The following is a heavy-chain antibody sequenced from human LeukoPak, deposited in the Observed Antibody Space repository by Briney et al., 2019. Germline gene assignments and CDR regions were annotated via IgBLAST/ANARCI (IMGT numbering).Heavy chain of an antibody. CDR1: GGSISSYY. CDR2: IYTSGST. J-gene: IGHJ4*02. V-gene: IGHV4-4*09. CDR3: ASGGGDGYNCDY. D-gene: IGHD5-24*01. Sequence: SETLSLTCTVSGGSISSYYWSWIRQPPGKGLEWIGYIYTSGSTNYNPSLKSRVTISVDTSKNQFSLKLSSVTAADTAVYYCASGGGDGYNCDYWGQGTLVTVSS.